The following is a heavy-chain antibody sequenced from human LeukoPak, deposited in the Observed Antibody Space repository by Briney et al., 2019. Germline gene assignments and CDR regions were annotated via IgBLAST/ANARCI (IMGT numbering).Heavy chain of an antibody. Sequence: PSETLSLTCTVSGGSISSSSYYWGWIRQPPGKGLEWIGSIYYSGSTYYNPSLKSRVTISVDTSKNQFSLKLSSVTAADTAVYYCARSGSGSYYNVEQWYFDLWGRGTLVTVSS. J-gene: IGHJ2*01. CDR3: ARSGSGSYYNVEQWYFDL. D-gene: IGHD3-10*01. CDR1: GGSISSSSYY. CDR2: IYYSGST. V-gene: IGHV4-39*01.